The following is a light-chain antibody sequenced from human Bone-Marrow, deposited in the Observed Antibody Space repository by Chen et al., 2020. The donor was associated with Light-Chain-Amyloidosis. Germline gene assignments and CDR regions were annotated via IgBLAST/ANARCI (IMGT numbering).Light chain of an antibody. J-gene: IGLJ3*02. CDR1: TRDVGNYNL. CDR3: CSYAGDSTWV. V-gene: IGLV2-23*01. Sequence: QSALTQPASVSGSPGQSITISCTETTRDVGNYNLVSWYQQHPSKATKLMIYEGNKRPSGVANRFSGSKSGNTASLTISGLQAEDEAEYHCCSYAGDSTWVFGGGTKLTVL. CDR2: EGN.